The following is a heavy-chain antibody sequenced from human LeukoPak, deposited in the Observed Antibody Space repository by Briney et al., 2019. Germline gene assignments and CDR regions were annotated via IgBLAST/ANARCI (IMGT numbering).Heavy chain of an antibody. Sequence: ASVTVSCKASGYTFTDYYRHWLRQAPGQPLEWMGWIIPKSGGTNYALQFQGRVTMTRDTSITTVYMELSGVRSDDAGVYFCARGGYSDYDSNYWGQGTLVTVSS. V-gene: IGHV1-2*02. CDR1: GYTFTDYY. CDR2: IIPKSGGT. J-gene: IGHJ4*02. CDR3: ARGGYSDYDSNY. D-gene: IGHD5-12*01.